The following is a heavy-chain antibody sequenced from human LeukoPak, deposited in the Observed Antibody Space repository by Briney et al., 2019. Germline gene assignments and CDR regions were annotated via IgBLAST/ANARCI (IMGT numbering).Heavy chain of an antibody. CDR1: GGSISSGGYY. V-gene: IGHV4-61*08. D-gene: IGHD3-9*01. Sequence: PSETLSLTCTVSGGSISSGGYYWSWIRQPPGKGLEWIGYIYYSGSTNYNPSLKSRVTISVDTSKNQFSLKLSSVTAADTAVYYCARAHRYFDWFPLFDPWGQGTLVTVSS. CDR3: ARAHRYFDWFPLFDP. J-gene: IGHJ5*02. CDR2: IYYSGST.